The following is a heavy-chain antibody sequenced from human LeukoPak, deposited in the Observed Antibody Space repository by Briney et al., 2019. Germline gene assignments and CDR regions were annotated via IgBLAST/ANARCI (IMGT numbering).Heavy chain of an antibody. CDR3: ARHESAVGALFH. J-gene: IGHJ4*02. D-gene: IGHD1-26*01. CDR1: GCTISRYY. V-gene: IGHV4-59*08. Sequence: SETLSLTCTVSGCTISRYYWSCNRQSPGKGLEWIGYIYSSGSTNSSPSLKSRVSISVDTSKNQFSLNLRSVTAADTTTYYCARHESAVGALFHWGQGFLVTVSS. CDR2: IYSSGST.